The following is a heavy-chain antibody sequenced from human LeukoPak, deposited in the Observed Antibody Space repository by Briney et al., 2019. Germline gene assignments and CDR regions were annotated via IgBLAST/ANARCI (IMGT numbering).Heavy chain of an antibody. V-gene: IGHV1-18*01. CDR3: ARGRIPARLRELGVVTDRHYYMDV. J-gene: IGHJ6*03. CDR2: INPYNGNT. D-gene: IGHD3-3*01. Sequence: ASVKVSCKASGYTFTNFAISWVQQAPGQGLEWMGWINPYNGNTKYALKVQGRVTMTTDTSTSTAYMELRSLSPDDTAVFYCARGRIPARLRELGVVTDRHYYMDVWGKGTTVTVSS. CDR1: GYTFTNFA.